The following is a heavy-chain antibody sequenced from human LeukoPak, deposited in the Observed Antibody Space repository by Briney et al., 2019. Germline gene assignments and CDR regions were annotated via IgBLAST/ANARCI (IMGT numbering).Heavy chain of an antibody. J-gene: IGHJ4*02. V-gene: IGHV1-69*05. CDR2: IIPIFGTA. CDR3: ARDLRYFDWLSDY. CDR1: GGTFSSYA. Sequence: ASVKVSCKASGGTFSSYAISWVRQAPGQGLEWMGGIIPIFGTANYAQKFQGRVTMTRDTSTSTVYMELSSLRSEDTAVYYCARDLRYFDWLSDYWGQGTLVTVSS. D-gene: IGHD3-9*01.